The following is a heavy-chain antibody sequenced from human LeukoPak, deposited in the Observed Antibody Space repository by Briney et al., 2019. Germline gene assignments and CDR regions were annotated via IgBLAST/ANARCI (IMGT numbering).Heavy chain of an antibody. CDR2: IKQDGSEI. D-gene: IGHD3-10*01. CDR3: TRDRQGSGIYSTDY. V-gene: IGHV3-7*01. J-gene: IGHJ4*02. Sequence: PGGSLRLSCAAPGFTFSNFWMSWVRQVPGEGLEWVANIKQDGSEIHYVDSVKGRFTISRDNAQNSLYLHVHSLRAEDTAVYYCTRDRQGSGIYSTDYWGRGTLVTVSS. CDR1: GFTFSNFW.